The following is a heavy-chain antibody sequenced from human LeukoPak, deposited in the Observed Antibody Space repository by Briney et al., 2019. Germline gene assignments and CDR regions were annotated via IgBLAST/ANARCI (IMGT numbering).Heavy chain of an antibody. D-gene: IGHD1-26*01. V-gene: IGHV3-33*06. Sequence: PGGSLRLSCAASGFTFSSYGMHWVRQAPGKGPEWVAVIWYDGSNKYYADSVKGRFTISRDNSKNTLYPQMNSLRAEDTAVYYCAKDKRGAQYYFDYWGQGTLVTVSS. CDR2: IWYDGSNK. CDR1: GFTFSSYG. J-gene: IGHJ4*02. CDR3: AKDKRGAQYYFDY.